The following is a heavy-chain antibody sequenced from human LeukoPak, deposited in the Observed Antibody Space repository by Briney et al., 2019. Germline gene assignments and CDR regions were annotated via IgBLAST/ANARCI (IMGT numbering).Heavy chain of an antibody. CDR2: IDPSRGFT. D-gene: IGHD2-15*01. CDR1: VYTFTSYY. Sequence: ASLKVSCKASVYTFTSYYMHWVRQAPGQGFEWMGIIDPSRGFTTYTQKFQGRVTMTSDTSTSTIYMELSSLRSEDTATYYCAREGGYCSARSCYRGGKSWFDPWGQGTLVTVSS. CDR3: AREGGYCSARSCYRGGKSWFDP. V-gene: IGHV1-46*01. J-gene: IGHJ5*02.